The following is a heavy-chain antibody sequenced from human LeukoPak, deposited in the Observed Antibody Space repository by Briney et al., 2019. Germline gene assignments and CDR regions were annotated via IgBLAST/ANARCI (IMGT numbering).Heavy chain of an antibody. V-gene: IGHV4-59*08. CDR3: ARSAVMPPYCDY. CDR2: IYYSGST. D-gene: IGHD3-16*01. CDR1: GGSISSYY. Sequence: SETLSLTCTVSGGSISSYYRSWIRQPPGHGLEWIGYIYYSGSTNYSPSLKSRVTISVDTSKNQFSLKLSSVTAADTAVYYCARSAVMPPYCDYWGQGTLVTVSS. J-gene: IGHJ4*02.